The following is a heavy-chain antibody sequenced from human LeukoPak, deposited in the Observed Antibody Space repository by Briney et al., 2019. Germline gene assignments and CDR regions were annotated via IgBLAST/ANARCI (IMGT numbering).Heavy chain of an antibody. V-gene: IGHV1-3*01. D-gene: IGHD2-15*01. Sequence: ASVKVSCKASGYTFTSYAMHWVRQAPGQRLDWMGWINAGNGNTKYSQKFQGRVTITRDTSASTAYMELSSLRSEDTAVYYCARPLCSGGSCYFDYWGQGTLVTVSS. CDR1: GYTFTSYA. CDR3: ARPLCSGGSCYFDY. J-gene: IGHJ4*02. CDR2: INAGNGNT.